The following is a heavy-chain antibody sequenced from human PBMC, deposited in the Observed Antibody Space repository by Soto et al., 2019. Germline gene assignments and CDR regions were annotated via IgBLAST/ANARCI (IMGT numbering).Heavy chain of an antibody. CDR2: IFSNDEK. V-gene: IGHV2-26*01. CDR3: AATYSTSWYWFDT. CDR1: GFSLSNAGLG. D-gene: IGHD6-13*01. Sequence: QVTVKESGPVLVKPTETLTLTCTVSGFSLSNAGLGVSWIRQPPGKALEWLAHIFSNDEKSYSTSLKSRLTISTDTSNSQVVLTMTNMDPVDTATYYCAATYSTSWYWFDTWGQGTLVTVSS. J-gene: IGHJ5*02.